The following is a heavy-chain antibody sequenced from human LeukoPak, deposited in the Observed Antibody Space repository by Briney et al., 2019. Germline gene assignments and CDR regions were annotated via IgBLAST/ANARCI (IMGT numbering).Heavy chain of an antibody. V-gene: IGHV3-53*01. CDR3: AKDSPDYYFDY. Sequence: PGGSLRLSCAASGFTVSTTYMSWIRQAPGKGLECVSIIYSGGRTFYTDSVKGRFTISRDNSKNTLYLQMNSLRAEDTAVYYCAKDSPDYYFDYWGQGTLVTVSS. J-gene: IGHJ4*02. D-gene: IGHD3-3*01. CDR1: GFTVSTTY. CDR2: IYSGGRT.